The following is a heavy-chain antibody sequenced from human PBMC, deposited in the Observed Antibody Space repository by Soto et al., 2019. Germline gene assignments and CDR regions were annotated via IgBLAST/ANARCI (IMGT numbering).Heavy chain of an antibody. CDR3: TTGVEKYYYDTSGYLAFDV. Sequence: GGSLRLSCAASGFTFSKGWMNWVRQAQGKGLEWVGRIKSKSDGGTTDYAEPVKGRFTISRDDSKDTLFLQMDSLKTEDTAVYYCTTGVEKYYYDTSGYLAFDVWGQGTLVTVSS. CDR1: GFTFSKGW. D-gene: IGHD3-22*01. V-gene: IGHV3-15*07. CDR2: IKSKSDGGTT. J-gene: IGHJ4*02.